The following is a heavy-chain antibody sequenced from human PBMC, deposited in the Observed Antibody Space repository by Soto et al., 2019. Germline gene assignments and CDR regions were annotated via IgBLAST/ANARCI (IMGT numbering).Heavy chain of an antibody. Sequence: QVQLVQSGAEVKKPGASVKVSCKASGYTFTSYDINWVRQATGQGLEWMGWMNPNSGNTGYAQKFQGRVTMTRNTSIRTSYMELSSLRSEHTAVYYCATERSSSTGVDPRGQGTQVTVSS. CDR3: ATERSSSTGVDP. CDR2: MNPNSGNT. CDR1: GYTFTSYD. D-gene: IGHD4-17*01. V-gene: IGHV1-8*01. J-gene: IGHJ5*02.